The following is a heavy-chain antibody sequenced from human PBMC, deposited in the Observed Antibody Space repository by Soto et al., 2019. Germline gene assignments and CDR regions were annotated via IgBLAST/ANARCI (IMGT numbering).Heavy chain of an antibody. V-gene: IGHV3-21*01. CDR1: GFTFSSCS. CDR2: ISSSSSYI. Sequence: GGSLRLSCAASGFTFSSCSMNWVRQAPGKGLEWVSSISSSSSYIYYADSVKGRFTISRDNAKNSLYLQMNSLRAEDTAVYYCARAGPLRYFDWLSLSDYYGMDVWGQGTTVTVSS. CDR3: ARAGPLRYFDWLSLSDYYGMDV. J-gene: IGHJ6*02. D-gene: IGHD3-9*01.